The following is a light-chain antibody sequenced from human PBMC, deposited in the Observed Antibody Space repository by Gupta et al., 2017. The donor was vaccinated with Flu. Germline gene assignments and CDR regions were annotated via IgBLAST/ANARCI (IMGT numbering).Light chain of an antibody. V-gene: IGLV8-61*01. CDR3: MLYMGSGVA. J-gene: IGLJ2*01. CDR2: STN. CDR1: SGSVSTRYY. Sequence: SSGSVSTRYYPSLYQQTPVQLPRTLFYSTNTRSSVVPDRFSCSILGNKAALTISGAHADDESDYYCMLYMGSGVAFGGGTKLTVL.